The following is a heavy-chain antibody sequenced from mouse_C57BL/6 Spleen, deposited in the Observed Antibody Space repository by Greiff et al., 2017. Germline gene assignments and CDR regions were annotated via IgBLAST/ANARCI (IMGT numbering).Heavy chain of an antibody. CDR3: ARGWDDYDVYFDY. V-gene: IGHV5-16*01. Sequence: EVKVVESEGGLVQPGSSMKLSCTASGFTFSDYYMAWVRQVPEKGLEWVANINYDGSSTYYLDSLKSRFIISSDNAKNILYLQMSSLKSEDTATYYCARGWDDYDVYFDYWGQGTTLTVSS. CDR1: GFTFSDYY. D-gene: IGHD2-4*01. J-gene: IGHJ2*01. CDR2: INYDGSST.